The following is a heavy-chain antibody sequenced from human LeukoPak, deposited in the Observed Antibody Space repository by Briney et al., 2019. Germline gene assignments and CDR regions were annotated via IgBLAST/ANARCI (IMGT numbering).Heavy chain of an antibody. D-gene: IGHD5-18*01. Sequence: GGSLRLSCAASGFTFSDYYMSWIRQAPGKGLEWVSYISSSGSTIYYADSVKGRFTISRDNAKNSLYLQMNSLRAEDTALYYCAKSGYSYGYRFDYWGQGTLVTVSS. V-gene: IGHV3-11*01. CDR1: GFTFSDYY. CDR2: ISSSGSTI. CDR3: AKSGYSYGYRFDY. J-gene: IGHJ4*02.